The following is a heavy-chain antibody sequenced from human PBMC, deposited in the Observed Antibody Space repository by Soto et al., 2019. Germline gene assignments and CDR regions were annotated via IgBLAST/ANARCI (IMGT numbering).Heavy chain of an antibody. Sequence: QLQLQESGPGLVKPSETLSLTCTVSGGSISSSSYYWGWIRQPPGKGLEWIGSIYYSGSTYYHPSLKSRVTISVDTSKNQFSLKLSSVTAADTAVYYCARHQGAAYYYDSSGYYRGSAFDIWGQGTMVTVSS. J-gene: IGHJ3*02. CDR1: GGSISSSSYY. V-gene: IGHV4-39*01. D-gene: IGHD3-22*01. CDR3: ARHQGAAYYYDSSGYYRGSAFDI. CDR2: IYYSGST.